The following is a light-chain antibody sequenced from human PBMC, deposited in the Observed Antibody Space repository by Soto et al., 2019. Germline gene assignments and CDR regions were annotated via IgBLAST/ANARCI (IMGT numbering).Light chain of an antibody. CDR1: SGDVGGHNY. CDR2: EVT. Sequence: QSALAQTAYEAGSPGQSITISCTRTSGDVGGHNYVSWYQQHPGKAPKLNIYEVTNLLLGVSRRFSGSKFGNTASPTISELQAEDEAGYYCTSYTRRATPYIYGSGTKVTVL. J-gene: IGLJ1*01. CDR3: TSYTRRATPYI. V-gene: IGLV2-14*01.